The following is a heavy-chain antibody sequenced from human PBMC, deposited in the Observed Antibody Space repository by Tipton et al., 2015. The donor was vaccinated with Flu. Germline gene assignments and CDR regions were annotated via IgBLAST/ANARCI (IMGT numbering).Heavy chain of an antibody. CDR3: ARRGRYCSATSCFFDS. Sequence: TLSLTCTVSGVSINNSPYYWGWIRQPPGKGLEWIGSIYYSGNTYYNPALKSRITMSVDTSKNQFSLRLSSVTAADTAVYYCARRGRYCSATSCFFDSWGQGTLVTVSS. CDR1: GVSINNSPYY. V-gene: IGHV4-39*01. D-gene: IGHD2-2*01. J-gene: IGHJ4*02. CDR2: IYYSGNT.